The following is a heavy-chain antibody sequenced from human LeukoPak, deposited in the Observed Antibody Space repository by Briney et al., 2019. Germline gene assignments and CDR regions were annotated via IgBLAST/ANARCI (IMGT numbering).Heavy chain of an antibody. Sequence: SETLSLTCTVSGGSISSYYWSWIRQPAGKGLEWIGRIYTSGSTNYNPSLKSRVTMSVDTSKNQFSLKLSSVTAADTAVYYCAREAYYYDSTKLGHFQHWGQGTLVTVSS. CDR3: AREAYYYDSTKLGHFQH. V-gene: IGHV4-4*07. CDR1: GGSISSYY. D-gene: IGHD3-22*01. CDR2: IYTSGST. J-gene: IGHJ1*01.